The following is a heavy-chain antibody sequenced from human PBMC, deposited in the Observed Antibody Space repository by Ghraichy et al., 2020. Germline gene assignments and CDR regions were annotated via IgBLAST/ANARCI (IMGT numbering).Heavy chain of an antibody. CDR1: GLTFSSYA. Sequence: GGSLRLSCAASGLTFSSYAMSWVRQAPGTGLEWVSTISGSGGTTYYADSVGGRFTISRDNSRNTLFLQMNSLRADDTAVYYCATKSSFDFWGQGTMVTVSS. CDR3: ATKSSFDF. D-gene: IGHD3-10*01. V-gene: IGHV3-23*01. CDR2: ISGSGGTT. J-gene: IGHJ3*01.